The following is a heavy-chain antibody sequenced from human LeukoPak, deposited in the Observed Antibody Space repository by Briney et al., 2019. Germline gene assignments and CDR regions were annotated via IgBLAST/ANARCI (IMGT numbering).Heavy chain of an antibody. J-gene: IGHJ6*02. CDR1: GFTFNKYW. Sequence: GGSLRLSCAASGFTFNKYWMRWVRQAPGKGLEWVANIKPEGNEKYYVDSVKGRFTISRDNAKNSLYLQMNSLRAEDTAVYYCAARDYDFWSGYYGALGYYGMDVWGQGTTVTVSS. D-gene: IGHD3-3*01. CDR2: IKPEGNEK. V-gene: IGHV3-7*03. CDR3: AARDYDFWSGYYGALGYYGMDV.